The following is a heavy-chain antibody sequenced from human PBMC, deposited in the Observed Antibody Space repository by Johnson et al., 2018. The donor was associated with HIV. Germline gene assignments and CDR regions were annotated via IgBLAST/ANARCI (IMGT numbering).Heavy chain of an antibody. CDR2: IRYDGSNE. J-gene: IGHJ3*02. V-gene: IGHV3-33*08. CDR1: GFTFSSYA. D-gene: IGHD3-16*01. Sequence: QVQLVESGGGVVKPGRSLRLSCAASGFTFSSYAMHWVRQAPGKGLEWVAFIRYDGSNEYYADSVKGRFTISRDSSKNSLYLQMNSLRAEDTAFYYCARESIIWGDTRLLEGAFDIWGQGTMVTVSS. CDR3: ARESIIWGDTRLLEGAFDI.